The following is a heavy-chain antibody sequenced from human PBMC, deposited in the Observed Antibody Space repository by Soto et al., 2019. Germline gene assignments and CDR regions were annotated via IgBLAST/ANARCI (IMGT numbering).Heavy chain of an antibody. CDR3: ARDFPTSGWHTMEV. CDR2: IYYTGST. V-gene: IGHV4-31*03. J-gene: IGHJ6*02. D-gene: IGHD3-22*01. CDR1: GGSISSGGAY. Sequence: PSETLSLTCTVSGGSISSGGAYWSWIRHHSGKGLEWIGYIYYTGSTNYNPSLRNRVSISLDTSKNQFSLNLSSVTAADTAVYYCARDFPTSGWHTMEVWGQGTTVT.